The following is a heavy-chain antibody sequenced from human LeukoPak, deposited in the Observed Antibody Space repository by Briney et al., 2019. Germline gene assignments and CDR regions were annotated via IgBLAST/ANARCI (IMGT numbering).Heavy chain of an antibody. D-gene: IGHD2-2*01. CDR2: IFSNDEK. CDR1: GFSLSNARMG. V-gene: IGHV2-26*01. J-gene: IGHJ6*02. Sequence: KESGPVLVKPTETLTLTCTVSGFSLSNARMGVSWIRQPPGKALEWLAHIFSNDEKSYSTSLKSRLTISKDTSKSQVVLTMTNMDPVDTATYYCARIWPAKVYYYCGMDVWGQGTTVTVSS. CDR3: ARIWPAKVYYYCGMDV.